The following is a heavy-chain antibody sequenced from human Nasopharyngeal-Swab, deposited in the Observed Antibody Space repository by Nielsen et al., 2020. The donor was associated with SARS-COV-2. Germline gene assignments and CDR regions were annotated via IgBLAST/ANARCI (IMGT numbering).Heavy chain of an antibody. D-gene: IGHD3-10*01. CDR2: ISWDGLTI. V-gene: IGHV3-9*01. CDR1: GFTFDDYG. J-gene: IGHJ4*02. CDR3: AREVIIDS. Sequence: SLKISCAASGFTFDDYGMHWVRQAPGKGLEWASGISWDGLTIGYADSVKGRFTISRDNAKNSLHLQMDSLRAEDTAVYYCAREVIIDSWGQGTLVTVSS.